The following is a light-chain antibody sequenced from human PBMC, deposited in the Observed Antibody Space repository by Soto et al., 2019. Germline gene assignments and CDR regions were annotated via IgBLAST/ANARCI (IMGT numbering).Light chain of an antibody. CDR3: QVWDGSSDAVV. Sequence: SSELTQPPSVSVAPGETARITCGGNHIGSKSVHWYQQMPGQAPVLVIYYDSDRPSGIPERFSGSNSENTATLTINRVEAGDEADYFCQVWDGSSDAVVFGGGTQLTVL. V-gene: IGLV3-21*04. J-gene: IGLJ2*01. CDR2: YDS. CDR1: HIGSKS.